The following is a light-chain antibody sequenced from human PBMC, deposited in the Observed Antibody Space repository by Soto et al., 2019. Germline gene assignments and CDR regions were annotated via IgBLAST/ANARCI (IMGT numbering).Light chain of an antibody. CDR2: STN. CDR3: ATWDDSLSGPVV. CDR1: SSNIGSNY. Sequence: QSVLTQPPSASGTAGQRVTISCSGSSSNIGSNYVYWYQQLPGTAPKLLIYSTNKRPSGVPDRFSGSKSGTSASLAISGLRSEDEADYYCATWDDSLSGPVVFGGGTKVTVL. V-gene: IGLV1-47*02. J-gene: IGLJ2*01.